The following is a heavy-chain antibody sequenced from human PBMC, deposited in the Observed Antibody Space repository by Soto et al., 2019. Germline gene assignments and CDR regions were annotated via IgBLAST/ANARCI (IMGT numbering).Heavy chain of an antibody. V-gene: IGHV1-18*01. CDR2: ISAYNGNT. J-gene: IGHJ4*02. CDR1: GYMFVTYG. CDR3: ARDLDGSGSYYTDY. Sequence: QVQLVQSGAEVKKPGASVKVSCKASGYMFVTYGINWVRQAPGQGLEWMGWISAYNGNTKYAQNLQGRVTMTTDATTTTAYMEMKSLRTHDTDVNFCARDLDGSGSYYTDYEGPITLVTASS. D-gene: IGHD3-10*01.